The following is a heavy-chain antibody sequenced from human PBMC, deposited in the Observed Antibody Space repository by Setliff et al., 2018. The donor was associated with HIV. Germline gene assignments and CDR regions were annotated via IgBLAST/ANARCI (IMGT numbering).Heavy chain of an antibody. J-gene: IGHJ6*04. CDR1: GYTFTAYG. CDR2: ISTYSDET. CDR3: ARDVEHMMEV. Sequence: ASVKVSCKPSGYTFTAYGLSWVRQAPGQGLEWMGGISTYSDETSYAQRLQGRVTMTTDTSTNTAYMELRRLTFDDTAVYYCARDVEHMMEVWGAGTTVTVSS. V-gene: IGHV1-18*01.